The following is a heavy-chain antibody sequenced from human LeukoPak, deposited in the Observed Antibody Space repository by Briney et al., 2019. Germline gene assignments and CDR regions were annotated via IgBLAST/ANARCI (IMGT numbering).Heavy chain of an antibody. Sequence: ASVEVSCKTSGYTFISYYMHWVRQAPGQGLEWMGHINPSNGITTYAQTFKGRVTMTRDTSSTTAYMELSGLRSDDTAIYHCARGQLQKTDYWGQGTLVTVSS. V-gene: IGHV1-2*06. CDR3: ARGQLQKTDY. CDR2: INPSNGIT. J-gene: IGHJ4*02. CDR1: GYTFISYY. D-gene: IGHD5-24*01.